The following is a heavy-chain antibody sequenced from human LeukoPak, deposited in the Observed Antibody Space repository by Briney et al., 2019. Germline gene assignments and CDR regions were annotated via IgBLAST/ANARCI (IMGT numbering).Heavy chain of an antibody. Sequence: PGGSLRLSCAASGFTVSSNYMSWVRQAPGKGLEWVSVIYSGGSTYYADSVKGRFTISRDNSKNTLYLQMSSLRAEDTAVYYCARDFVNYYDSSGYYYWGQGTLVTVSS. CDR3: ARDFVNYYDSSGYYY. CDR1: GFTVSSNY. V-gene: IGHV3-66*02. J-gene: IGHJ4*02. D-gene: IGHD3-22*01. CDR2: IYSGGST.